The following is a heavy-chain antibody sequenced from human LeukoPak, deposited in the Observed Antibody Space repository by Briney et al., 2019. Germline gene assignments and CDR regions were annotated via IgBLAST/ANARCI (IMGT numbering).Heavy chain of an antibody. CDR3: ARGGYDFWSGYRRNWFDP. D-gene: IGHD3-3*01. CDR1: GGSISTYY. V-gene: IGHV4-34*01. Sequence: TEPLSLTCTVSGGSISTYYWSWIRQPPGKGLEWIGEINHSGSTNYNPSLKSRVTISVDTSKNQFSLKLSSVTAADTAVYYCARGGYDFWSGYRRNWFDPWGQGTLVTVSS. J-gene: IGHJ5*02. CDR2: INHSGST.